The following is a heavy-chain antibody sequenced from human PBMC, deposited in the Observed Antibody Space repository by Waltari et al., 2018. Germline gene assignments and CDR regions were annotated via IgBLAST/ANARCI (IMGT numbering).Heavy chain of an antibody. CDR1: GGSISSYY. D-gene: IGHD6-6*01. J-gene: IGHJ3*02. V-gene: IGHV4-59*01. CDR2: IYYSGST. Sequence: QVQLQESGPGLVKPSETLSLTCTVSGGSISSYYWSWIRQPPGKGLEWIGYIYYSGSTNYNPPRKRRVTISVDTSKNQFSLKLSSVTAADTAVYYCAREGYSISRGDAFDIWGQGTMVTVSS. CDR3: AREGYSISRGDAFDI.